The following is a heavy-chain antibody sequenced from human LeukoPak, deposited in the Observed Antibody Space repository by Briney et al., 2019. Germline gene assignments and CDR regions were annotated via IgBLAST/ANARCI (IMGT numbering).Heavy chain of an antibody. CDR2: ISGSGGST. CDR1: GCTFSSYA. J-gene: IGHJ6*03. Sequence: PGGSLRLSCAASGCTFSSYAMSWVRQAPGKGLEWVSAISGSGGSTYYADSVKGRFTISRDNSKNTLYLQMNSLRAEDTAVYYCAKGSTDYYYMDVWGKGTTVTVSS. D-gene: IGHD3-10*01. V-gene: IGHV3-23*01. CDR3: AKGSTDYYYMDV.